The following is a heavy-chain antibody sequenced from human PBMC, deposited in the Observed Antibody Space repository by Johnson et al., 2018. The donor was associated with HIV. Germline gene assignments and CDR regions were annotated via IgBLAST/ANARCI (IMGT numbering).Heavy chain of an antibody. Sequence: VQLVESGGGVVQPGRSLRLSCAASGFTFSKFDMYWVRQASGKGLEWVSTIGSAGDTYYTDSVKGRFTISRENARNYFYLQMNSLRAGDTAGYYCARGSGSYDLVKGAFDCWGQGTIVTVSS. CDR3: ARGSGSYDLVKGAFDC. V-gene: IGHV3-13*01. J-gene: IGHJ3*01. D-gene: IGHD1-26*01. CDR2: IGSAGDT. CDR1: GFTFSKFD.